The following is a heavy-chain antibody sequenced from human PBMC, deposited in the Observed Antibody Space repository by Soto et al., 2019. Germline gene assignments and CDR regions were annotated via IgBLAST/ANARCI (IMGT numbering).Heavy chain of an antibody. CDR1: GFTFSNYA. Sequence: EVQLLESGGGLVQPGGSLRLSCAASGFTFSNYAMNWVRQAPGKGLEWVSAISNSFSDGNTHYADSVKGRFTISRDNDKNPAFLEMNSLRAEDTAVYDCAEVFSREGGTYFDYWGQGTLVTVSS. CDR3: AEVFSREGGTYFDY. CDR2: ISNSFSDGNT. J-gene: IGHJ4*02. V-gene: IGHV3-23*01.